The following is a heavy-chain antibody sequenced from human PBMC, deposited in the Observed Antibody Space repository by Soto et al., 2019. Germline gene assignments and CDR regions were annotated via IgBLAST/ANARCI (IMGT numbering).Heavy chain of an antibody. CDR1: GGTFSSYA. CDR2: IIPIFGTA. D-gene: IGHD2-15*01. J-gene: IGHJ6*02. Sequence: QVQLVQSGAEVKKPGSSVKVSCKASGGTFSSYAISWVRQAPGQGPEWMGGIIPIFGTANYAQKFQGRVTITADESTSTAYMELSSLRSEDTAVYYCARADCTGGSCADYFYGMDVWGQGTTVTVSS. CDR3: ARADCTGGSCADYFYGMDV. V-gene: IGHV1-69*01.